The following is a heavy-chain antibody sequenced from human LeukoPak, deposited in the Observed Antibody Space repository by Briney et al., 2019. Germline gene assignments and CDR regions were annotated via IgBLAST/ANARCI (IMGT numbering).Heavy chain of an antibody. CDR2: INHSGST. CDR3: ARGWLLVDY. D-gene: IGHD3-22*01. J-gene: IGHJ4*02. V-gene: IGHV4-39*07. CDR1: GGSISSSSYY. Sequence: SETLSLTCTVSGGSISSSSYYWSWIRQPPGKGLEWIGEINHSGSTNYNPSLKSRVTISVDTSKNQFSLKLSSVTAADTAVYYCARGWLLVDYWGQGTLVTVSS.